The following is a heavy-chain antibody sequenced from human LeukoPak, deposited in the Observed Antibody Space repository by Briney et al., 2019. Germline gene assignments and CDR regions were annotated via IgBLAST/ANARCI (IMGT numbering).Heavy chain of an antibody. Sequence: SETLSLTCAVSGGSISSSSYYWGWIRQPPGKGLEWIGSIYTSGSTNYNPSLKSRVTMSVDTSKNQFSLKLSSVTAADTAVYYCARDSVDLWSFDPWGQGTLVTVSS. J-gene: IGHJ5*02. CDR1: GGSISSSSYY. V-gene: IGHV4-39*07. D-gene: IGHD2-21*01. CDR2: IYTSGST. CDR3: ARDSVDLWSFDP.